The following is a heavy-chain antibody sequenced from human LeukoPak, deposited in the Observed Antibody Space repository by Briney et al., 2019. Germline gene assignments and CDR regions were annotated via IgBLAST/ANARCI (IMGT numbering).Heavy chain of an antibody. J-gene: IGHJ4*02. D-gene: IGHD3-3*01. CDR2: IWYGGSNK. CDR1: GFTFSSYG. CDR3: AKDQAPHDFAFDY. Sequence: GRSLRLSCAASGFTFSSYGMHWVRQAPGKGLEWVAVIWYGGSNKYYADSVKGRFTISRDNSKNTLNLQMNSLRAEDTAVYYCAKDQAPHDFAFDYWGQGTLVTVSS. V-gene: IGHV3-30*18.